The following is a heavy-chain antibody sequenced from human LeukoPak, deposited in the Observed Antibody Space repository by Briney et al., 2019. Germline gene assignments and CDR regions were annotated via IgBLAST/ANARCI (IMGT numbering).Heavy chain of an antibody. CDR1: GYTFTAFD. CDR3: ARGGVGCSGGICYSDWFDP. Sequence: ASVKVSCKASGYTFTAFDIDWVRQAPGQGLAWMGWINPNSRNAGYAQKFQGRVSMTTNTSISTVYMELSSLTSEDTAVYYCARGGVGCSGGICYSDWFDPWGQGTLVIVSS. V-gene: IGHV1-8*01. J-gene: IGHJ5*02. CDR2: INPNSRNA. D-gene: IGHD2-15*01.